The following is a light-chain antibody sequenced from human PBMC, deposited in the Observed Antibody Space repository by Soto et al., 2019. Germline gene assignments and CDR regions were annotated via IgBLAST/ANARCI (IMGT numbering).Light chain of an antibody. Sequence: EIVLTQSPGTVSLSPGERATLSCRASQSVSSSYLAWYQQKPGQAPRLLIHGASSRATGIPDRFSGSESGTDITLTINRLEPEDFGVYYCQQYGSSPLTFGGGTNVEIK. CDR2: GAS. CDR3: QQYGSSPLT. V-gene: IGKV3-20*01. CDR1: QSVSSSY. J-gene: IGKJ4*01.